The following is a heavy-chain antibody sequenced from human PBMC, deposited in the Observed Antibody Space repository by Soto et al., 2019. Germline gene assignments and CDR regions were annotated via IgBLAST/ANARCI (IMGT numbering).Heavy chain of an antibody. Sequence: PSETLSLTCTVSGGSISSGGYYWSWIRQRPGKGLEWIGYIYYSGSTYYNPSLKSRVTISVDTSKNQFSLKLSSVTAADTAVYYCARDACSSTSCYHDYWGQGTLVTVSS. CDR3: ARDACSSTSCYHDY. V-gene: IGHV4-31*03. CDR1: GGSISSGGYY. D-gene: IGHD2-2*01. J-gene: IGHJ4*02. CDR2: IYYSGST.